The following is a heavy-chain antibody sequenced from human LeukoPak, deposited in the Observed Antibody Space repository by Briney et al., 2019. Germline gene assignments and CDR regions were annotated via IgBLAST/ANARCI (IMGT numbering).Heavy chain of an antibody. J-gene: IGHJ4*02. CDR3: ARGDGWFGELSNFDY. D-gene: IGHD3-10*01. CDR1: GFTFSASN. V-gene: IGHV3-48*02. Sequence: GGSLRPSCAASGFTFSASNMNWVRQAPEKGLEWASSISSGGSAIYYADSVTGRFTISRDNAKKSLYLQMNSLRDEDTAVYYCARGDGWFGELSNFDYWGQGTLVTVSS. CDR2: ISSGGSAI.